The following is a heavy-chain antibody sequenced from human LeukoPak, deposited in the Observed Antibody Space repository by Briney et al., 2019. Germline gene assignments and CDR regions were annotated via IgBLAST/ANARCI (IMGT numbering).Heavy chain of an antibody. CDR3: ARDLGASTVIFFDY. CDR1: GYTFTDFG. V-gene: IGHV1-18*01. Sequence: ASVKVSCKASGYTFTDFGISWVRQAPGQGPEWMGWVSAYNGDRNYAQKLQGRVTVTTDTSTSTAYMELRSLTSDDTAVYYCARDLGASTVIFFDYWGQGTLVTVSS. J-gene: IGHJ4*02. D-gene: IGHD3-16*01. CDR2: VSAYNGDR.